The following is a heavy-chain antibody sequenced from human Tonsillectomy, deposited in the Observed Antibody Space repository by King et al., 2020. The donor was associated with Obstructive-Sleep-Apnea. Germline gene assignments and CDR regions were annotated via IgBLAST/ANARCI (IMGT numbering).Heavy chain of an antibody. CDR3: ARRIVGVPHYFDY. J-gene: IGHJ4*02. V-gene: IGHV4-39*01. CDR2: IYYSGST. CDR1: GGSISSSSYY. Sequence: QLQLQESGPGLVKPSETLSLTCTVSGGSISSSSYYWGWIRQPPGKGLEWIGSIYYSGSTYYNPSLKSRVTISVDTSKNQFSLKLSSVTAADTAVYYCARRIVGVPHYFDYWGQGTLVTVSS. D-gene: IGHD1-26*01.